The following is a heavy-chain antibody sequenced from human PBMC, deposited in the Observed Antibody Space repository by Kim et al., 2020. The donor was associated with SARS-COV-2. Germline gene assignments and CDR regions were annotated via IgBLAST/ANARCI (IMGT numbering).Heavy chain of an antibody. D-gene: IGHD3-10*01. CDR2: ISGSGGST. CDR3: AKDRPYYGSGSSAGDAFDN. CDR1: GFTFSSYA. V-gene: IGHV3-23*01. J-gene: IGHJ3*02. Sequence: GGSLRLSCAASGFTFSSYAMSWVRQAPGKGLEWVSAISGSGGSTYYADSVKGRFTISRDNSKNTLYLQMNSLRAEDTAVYYCAKDRPYYGSGSSAGDAFDNWGQGTMVTVSS.